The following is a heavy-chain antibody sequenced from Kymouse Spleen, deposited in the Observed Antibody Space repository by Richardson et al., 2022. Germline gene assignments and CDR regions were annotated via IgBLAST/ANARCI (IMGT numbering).Heavy chain of an antibody. D-gene: IGHD6-6*01. CDR3: ARGPSALYYGMDV. CDR2: ISSSSSYI. V-gene: IGHV3-21*03. J-gene: IGHJ6*02. Sequence: EVQLVESGGGLVKPGGSLRLSCAASGFTFSSYSMNWVRQAPGKGLEWVSSISSSSSYIYYADSVKGRFTISRDNAKNSLYLQMNSLRAEDTAVYYCARGPSALYYGMDVWGQGTTVTVSS. CDR1: GFTFSSYS.